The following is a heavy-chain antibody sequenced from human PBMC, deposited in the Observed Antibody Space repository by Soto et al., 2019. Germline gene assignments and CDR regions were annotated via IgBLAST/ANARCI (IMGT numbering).Heavy chain of an antibody. J-gene: IGHJ4*02. D-gene: IGHD3-9*01. CDR1: GMTFSNYA. CDR3: TKDSALTSYLFPSPDY. V-gene: IGHV3-23*01. Sequence: VGSLRLSCAASGMTFSNYAMSWVRQAPGKGRKWVSGLSGSGGSTYYADSVKARFTISRDNSKNTLYLQMTRLRAEAKAVYFSTKDSALTSYLFPSPDYRRKRTLVTVSS. CDR2: LSGSGGST.